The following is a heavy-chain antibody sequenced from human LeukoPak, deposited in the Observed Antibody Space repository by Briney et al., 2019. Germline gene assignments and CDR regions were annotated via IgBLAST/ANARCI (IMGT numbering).Heavy chain of an antibody. CDR2: IKSKTDGGTT. CDR3: TTDLETGVGQY. V-gene: IGHV3-15*01. D-gene: IGHD5-24*01. J-gene: IGHJ4*02. CDR1: GFTFGSYW. Sequence: GGSLRLSCVASGFTFGSYWMSWVRQAPGKGLEWVGRIKSKTDGGTTDYAAPVKGRFTISRDDSKNTLYLQMNSLKTEDTAVYYCTTDLETGVGQYWGQGTLVTVSS.